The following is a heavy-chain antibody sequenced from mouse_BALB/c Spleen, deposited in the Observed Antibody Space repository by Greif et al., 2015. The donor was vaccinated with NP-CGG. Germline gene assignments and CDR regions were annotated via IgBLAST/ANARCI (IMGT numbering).Heavy chain of an antibody. CDR3: ARYDYAY. D-gene: IGHD2-4*01. CDR2: INPSTGYT. CDR1: GYTFTSYW. J-gene: IGHJ3*01. V-gene: IGHV1-7*01. Sequence: QVQLQQSGAELAKPGASVKMSCKASGYTFTSYWMHWVKQRPGQGLEWIGYINPSTGYTEYNQKFKDKATLTADKSSSTAYMQLSSLTSEDSAVYYCARYDYAYGGQGTLVTVSA.